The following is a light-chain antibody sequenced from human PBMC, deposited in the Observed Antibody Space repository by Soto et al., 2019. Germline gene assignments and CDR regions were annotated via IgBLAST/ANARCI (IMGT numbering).Light chain of an antibody. Sequence: DITMTQSPSTLSASVGDRVTITCRANQSISSWLAWYLLKPGKAPKLLIYKASILESGVPPRFSGSGSGTEFTLTISTLQHEDFATYYCQHYFNYPWPFGPGTNGDIK. V-gene: IGKV1-5*03. J-gene: IGKJ1*01. CDR2: KAS. CDR3: QHYFNYPWP. CDR1: QSISSW.